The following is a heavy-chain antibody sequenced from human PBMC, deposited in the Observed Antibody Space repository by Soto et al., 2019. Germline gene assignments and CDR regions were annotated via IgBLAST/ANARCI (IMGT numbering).Heavy chain of an antibody. D-gene: IGHD1-20*01. CDR2: IIPIFGTA. CDR3: ARSITGTVSYYYGMDV. V-gene: IGHV1-69*01. Sequence: EVKKPGSSVKVSCKASGGTFSSYAISWVRQAPGQGLEWMGGIIPIFGTANYAQKFQGRVTITADESTSTASMELSSLRSEDTAVYYCARSITGTVSYYYGMDVWGQGTTVTVSS. J-gene: IGHJ6*02. CDR1: GGTFSSYA.